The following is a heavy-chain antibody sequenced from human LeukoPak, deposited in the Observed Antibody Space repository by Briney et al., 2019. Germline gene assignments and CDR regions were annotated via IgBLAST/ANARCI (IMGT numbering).Heavy chain of an antibody. D-gene: IGHD5-24*01. CDR2: ISSSSSYI. CDR3: ARVEMATIITPSDY. V-gene: IGHV3-21*01. Sequence: GGSLRLSCAASGFTFSNYAMNWVRQAPGKGLEWVSSISSSSSYIYYADSVKGRFTISRDNAKNSLYLQMNSLRAEDTAVYYCARVEMATIITPSDYWGQGTLVTVSS. CDR1: GFTFSNYA. J-gene: IGHJ4*02.